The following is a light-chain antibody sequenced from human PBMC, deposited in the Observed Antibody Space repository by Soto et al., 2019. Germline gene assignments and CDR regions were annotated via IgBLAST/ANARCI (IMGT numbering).Light chain of an antibody. J-gene: IGLJ1*01. V-gene: IGLV2-14*01. Sequence: QSVLTQPASVSGSPGQSISISCIGTSSDVGGYNYVSWYQQHPGKAPKLMIYEVSNRPSGVSNRFSGSKSGNTASLTISGLQAEDEADYYCSSYTSSSTLVFGTGTKVTV. CDR3: SSYTSSSTLV. CDR1: SSDVGGYNY. CDR2: EVS.